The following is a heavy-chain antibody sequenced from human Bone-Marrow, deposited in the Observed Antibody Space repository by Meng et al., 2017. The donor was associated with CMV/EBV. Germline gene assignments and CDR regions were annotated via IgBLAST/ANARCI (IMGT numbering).Heavy chain of an antibody. CDR2: INHSGST. V-gene: IGHV4-34*01. CDR3: ARGSGLIAVAGRKPHFDY. D-gene: IGHD6-19*01. CDR1: GGSFSGYY. Sequence: SETLSLTCAVYGGSFSGYYWSWIRQPPGKGLEWIGEINHSGSTNYNPSLKSRVTISIDTSKNQFSLKLSSVTAADTAVYYCARGSGLIAVAGRKPHFDYWGQGTLVNVSS. J-gene: IGHJ4*02.